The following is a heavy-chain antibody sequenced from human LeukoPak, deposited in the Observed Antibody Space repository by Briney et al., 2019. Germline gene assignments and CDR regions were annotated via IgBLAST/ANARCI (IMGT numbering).Heavy chain of an antibody. CDR3: AHRNLYCSSASCYTADAFAV. J-gene: IGHJ3*01. CDR1: GFSLSTSGMG. V-gene: IGHV2-5*02. CDR2: IYWDDVE. Sequence: SGPTLLHPTQTLTLTCTFYGFSLSTSGMGVGWIRQPPGKALEWLPLIYWDDVERYSPSLKSRLTITKDTSKNQVVLTMTNMDPVDTATYYCAHRNLYCSSASCYTADAFAVWGQGTLVTVSS. D-gene: IGHD2-2*02.